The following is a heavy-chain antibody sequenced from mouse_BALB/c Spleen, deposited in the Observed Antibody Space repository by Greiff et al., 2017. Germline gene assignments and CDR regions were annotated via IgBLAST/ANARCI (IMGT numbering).Heavy chain of an antibody. J-gene: IGHJ3*01. D-gene: IGHD2-14*01. Sequence: QPGAELVKPGASVKMSCKASGYTFTSYNMHWVKQTPGQGLEWIGALYPGNGDTSYNQKFKGKATLTADKSSSTAYMQLSSLTSEDSAVYCCARKGVRRGFAYWGQGTLVTVSA. CDR1: GYTFTSYN. V-gene: IGHV1-12*01. CDR3: ARKGVRRGFAY. CDR2: LYPGNGDT.